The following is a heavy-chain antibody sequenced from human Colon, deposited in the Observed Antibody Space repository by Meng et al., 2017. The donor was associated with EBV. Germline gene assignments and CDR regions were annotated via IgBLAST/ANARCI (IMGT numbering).Heavy chain of an antibody. J-gene: IGHJ4*02. CDR1: GASVSSGNSY. CDR2: KYYSGST. V-gene: IGHV4-61*01. Sequence: AELPEPGPGLGKPSATLSPTCTVSGASVSSGNSYWSWIRQPPGKGLEWIGYKYYSGSTNYNPSLKSRVTISVDTSKNQFSLRLTSVTAADTAVYYCARAAMPYYYLDYWGQGALVTVSS. CDR3: ARAAMPYYYLDY. D-gene: IGHD2-2*01.